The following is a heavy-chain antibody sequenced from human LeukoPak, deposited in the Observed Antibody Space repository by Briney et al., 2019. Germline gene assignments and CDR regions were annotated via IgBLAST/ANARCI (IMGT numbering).Heavy chain of an antibody. D-gene: IGHD6-13*01. CDR2: INHSGTT. CDR3: ARGSQLGDY. Sequence: SETLSLTCAGYGGPLSGYYWSWIRQPLGKGLEWIGEINHSGTTNYNPALKSRVTISVDTSKKQCSLKLSSVTAADTAVYYCARGSQLGDYWGHGTLVTVSS. J-gene: IGHJ4*01. V-gene: IGHV4-34*01. CDR1: GGPLSGYY.